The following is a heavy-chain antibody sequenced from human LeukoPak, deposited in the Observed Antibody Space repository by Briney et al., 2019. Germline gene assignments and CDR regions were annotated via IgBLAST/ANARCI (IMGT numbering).Heavy chain of an antibody. CDR3: AKDVSDSNSPYYFDY. V-gene: IGHV3-30*18. Sequence: HTGGSLRLSCAASGFTFSSYGMHWVRQAPGKGLEWVAVISYDGSNKYYADSVKGRFTTSRDNFKNTLYLQMNSLRAEDTAVYYCAKDVSDSNSPYYFDYWGQGTLVTVSS. D-gene: IGHD4-11*01. CDR1: GFTFSSYG. J-gene: IGHJ4*02. CDR2: ISYDGSNK.